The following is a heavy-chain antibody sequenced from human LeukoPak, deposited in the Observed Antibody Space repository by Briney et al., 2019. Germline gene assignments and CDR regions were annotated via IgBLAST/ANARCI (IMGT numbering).Heavy chain of an antibody. D-gene: IGHD4-17*01. CDR2: MNPNSGNT. CDR1: GGTFSSYA. J-gene: IGHJ3*02. V-gene: IGHV1-8*03. Sequence: ASVKVSCKASGGTFSSYAINWVRQATGQGLEWMGWMNPNSGNTGYAQKFQGRVTITRNTSISTAYMELSSLRSEDTAVYYCASILPYGSSAFDIWGQGTMVTVSS. CDR3: ASILPYGSSAFDI.